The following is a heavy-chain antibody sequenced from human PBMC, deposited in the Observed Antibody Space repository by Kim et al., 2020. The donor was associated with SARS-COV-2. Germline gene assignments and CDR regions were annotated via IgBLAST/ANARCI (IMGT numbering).Heavy chain of an antibody. CDR2: N. Sequence: NNYSPSLKSRVTITVDTSKNRFSLKLSAVTAADTAVYYCATQSLARAFDIWGQGTMVTVSS. CDR3: ATQSLARAFDI. V-gene: IGHV4-59*01. D-gene: IGHD6-6*01. J-gene: IGHJ3*02.